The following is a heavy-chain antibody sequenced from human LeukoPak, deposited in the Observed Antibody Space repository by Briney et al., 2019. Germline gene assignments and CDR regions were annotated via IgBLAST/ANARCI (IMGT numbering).Heavy chain of an antibody. D-gene: IGHD4-17*01. V-gene: IGHV4-39*07. CDR1: GGSISSSSYY. J-gene: IGHJ6*02. CDR3: ASRTTVSAEAYGMDV. Sequence: SETLSLTCTVSGGSISSSSYYWGWIRQPPGKGLEWFGSIYYSGSTYYNPSLKSRVTISVDTSKNQFSLKLSSVTAADTAVYYCASRTTVSAEAYGMDVWGQGTTVTVSS. CDR2: IYYSGST.